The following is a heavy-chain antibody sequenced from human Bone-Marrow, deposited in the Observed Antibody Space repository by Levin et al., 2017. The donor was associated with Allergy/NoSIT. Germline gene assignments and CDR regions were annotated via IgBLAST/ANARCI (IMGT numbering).Heavy chain of an antibody. J-gene: IGHJ4*02. CDR3: ARGEVVSIAAAGTRY. CDR1: GYTFTSYD. D-gene: IGHD6-13*01. V-gene: IGHV1-8*01. Sequence: GESLKISCKASGYTFTSYDINWVRQATGQGLEWMGWMNPNSGNTGYAQKFQGRVTMTRNTSISTAYMELSSLRSEDTAVYYCARGEVVSIAAAGTRYWGQGTLVTVSS. CDR2: MNPNSGNT.